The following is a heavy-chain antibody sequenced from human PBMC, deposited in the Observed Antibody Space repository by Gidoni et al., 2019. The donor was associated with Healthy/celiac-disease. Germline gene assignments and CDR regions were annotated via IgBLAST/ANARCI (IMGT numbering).Heavy chain of an antibody. V-gene: IGHV3-48*03. CDR2: ISSSGSTI. CDR3: ARDRSTNTIFGVVILYGMDV. Sequence: EVQLVESGGGLVQPGGSLRLSCAASGFTFSSYEMNWVRQAPGKGLEWVSYISSSGSTIYYADSVKGRFTISRDNAKNSLYLQMNSLRAEDTAVYYCARDRSTNTIFGVVILYGMDVWGQGTTVTVSS. J-gene: IGHJ6*02. D-gene: IGHD3-3*01. CDR1: GFTFSSYE.